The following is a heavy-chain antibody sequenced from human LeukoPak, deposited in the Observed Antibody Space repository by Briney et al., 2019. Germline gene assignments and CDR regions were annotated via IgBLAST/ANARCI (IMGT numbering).Heavy chain of an antibody. J-gene: IGHJ1*01. CDR3: ARGGEYYYDSSGYLEYFQH. CDR1: GGSFSGYY. Sequence: SSETLSLTCAVYGGSFSGYYWSWIRQPPGKGLEWIGEINHSGSTNYNPSLKSRVTISVDTSKNQFSLKLSSVTAADTAVYYCARGGEYYYDSSGYLEYFQHWGQGTLVTVSS. CDR2: INHSGST. D-gene: IGHD3-22*01. V-gene: IGHV4-34*01.